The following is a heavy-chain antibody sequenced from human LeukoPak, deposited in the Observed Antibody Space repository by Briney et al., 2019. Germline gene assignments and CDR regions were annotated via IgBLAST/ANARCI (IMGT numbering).Heavy chain of an antibody. CDR3: AGELATISMPRRPYGMDV. CDR1: GGSFSGYY. Sequence: SETLSLTCAVYGGSFSGYYWSWIRQPPGKGLEWIGEINHSGSTNYNPSLKSRVTISVDTSKNQFSLKLSSVTAADMAVYYCAGELATISMPRRPYGMDVWGQGTTVTVSS. J-gene: IGHJ6*02. D-gene: IGHD5-12*01. V-gene: IGHV4-34*01. CDR2: INHSGST.